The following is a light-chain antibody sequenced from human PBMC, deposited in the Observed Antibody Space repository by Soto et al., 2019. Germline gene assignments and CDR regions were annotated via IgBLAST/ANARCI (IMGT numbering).Light chain of an antibody. CDR3: QQYNYNWT. CDR2: KAS. V-gene: IGKV1-5*03. CDR1: QSVSRW. J-gene: IGKJ1*01. Sequence: DIQMTQSPSTLPASVGDRVTLPCRASQSVSRWLAWYQQNPGKAPKLLIYKASTLESGVPSRFSGSGSGTEFTLAISSLQPDDSATYYCQQYNYNWTFGQGTXVDIK.